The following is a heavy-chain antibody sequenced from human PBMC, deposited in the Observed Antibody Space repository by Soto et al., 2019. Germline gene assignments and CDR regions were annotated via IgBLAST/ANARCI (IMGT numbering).Heavy chain of an antibody. J-gene: IGHJ4*02. CDR1: GFSVSRNY. D-gene: IGHD3-10*01. CDR2: VYSGGAT. Sequence: QLVETGGGLIQPGTSLTLSCAASGFSVSRNYMTWVRQAPGKGLEWVSFVYSGGATFYADSVKGRCILSRDDSQNTRYLQMNNLRAEDTAVYYCARVPGRLWGRGTLVTVAS. CDR3: ARVPGRL. V-gene: IGHV3-53*02.